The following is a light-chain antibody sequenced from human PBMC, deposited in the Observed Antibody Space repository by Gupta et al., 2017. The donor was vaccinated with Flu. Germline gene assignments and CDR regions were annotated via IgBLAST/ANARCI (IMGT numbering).Light chain of an antibody. Sequence: QSVLTHSPSVSAAPGQKVPIPCSGSSSNIGSNRVSWYQQLPGTAPRLVIYDNNKRPSGIPDRFSGSKSGTSATLGISGLQAGDEADYYCGAWDTSLNGYVFGGGTKVTVL. CDR2: DNN. J-gene: IGLJ3*02. CDR3: GAWDTSLNGYV. V-gene: IGLV1-51*01. CDR1: SSNIGSNR.